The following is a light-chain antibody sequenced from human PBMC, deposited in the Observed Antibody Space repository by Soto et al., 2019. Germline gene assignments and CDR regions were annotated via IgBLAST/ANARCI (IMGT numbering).Light chain of an antibody. CDR2: DVN. J-gene: IGLJ2*01. Sequence: QSVLTQPRSVSGSPGQSVTISCTGISSDVGGYKYVSWYQHHPGKAPKLMISDVNKRPSGVPDRFSGSKSGNTASLTISGLQGEDEADYYCCSYAGGFTPVVFGGGTKLTVL. CDR3: CSYAGGFTPVV. V-gene: IGLV2-11*01. CDR1: SSDVGGYKY.